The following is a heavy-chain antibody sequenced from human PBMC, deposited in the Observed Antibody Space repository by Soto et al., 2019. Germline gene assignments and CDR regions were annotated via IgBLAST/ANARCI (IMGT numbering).Heavy chain of an antibody. Sequence: KPGGSLRLSCAASGFTFSSYSMNWVRQAPRKGLEWVSSISSSSSYIYYADSVKGRFTISRDNAKNSLYLQMNSLRAEDTAVYYCARDGSEDVWGSYPYYFDYWGQGTLVTVSS. CDR1: GFTFSSYS. D-gene: IGHD3-16*01. V-gene: IGHV3-21*01. CDR3: ARDGSEDVWGSYPYYFDY. CDR2: ISSSSSYI. J-gene: IGHJ4*02.